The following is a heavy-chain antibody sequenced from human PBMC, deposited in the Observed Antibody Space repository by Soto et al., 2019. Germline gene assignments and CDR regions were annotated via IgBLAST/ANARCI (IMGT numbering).Heavy chain of an antibody. D-gene: IGHD1-26*01. V-gene: IGHV3-74*01. CDR3: ARVVIVGATMFDY. CDR2: INSDGSST. Sequence: GGSLRLSCAASGFTFSSYWMHWVRQAPGKGLVWVSRINSDGSSTSYADSVKGRFTISRDNAKNTLYLQMNSLRAEDTAVYYCARVVIVGATMFDYWGQGTLVTVSS. J-gene: IGHJ4*02. CDR1: GFTFSSYW.